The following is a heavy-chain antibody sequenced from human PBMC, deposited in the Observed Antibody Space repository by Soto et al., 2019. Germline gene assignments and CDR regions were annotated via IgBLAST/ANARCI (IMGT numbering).Heavy chain of an antibody. CDR3: SRRYSFGSGKYGVDV. D-gene: IGHD3-10*01. Sequence: KTSETLSLTCTVSGGSISSSKNYWGWIRQPPGKGLEWIGTISYSGSTYYNPSLNGRVIISVDMSKNQFSLKLSSLTAADTAVYYCSRRYSFGSGKYGVDVRGQGTMVTVSS. V-gene: IGHV4-39*01. CDR2: ISYSGST. J-gene: IGHJ6*02. CDR1: GGSISSSKNY.